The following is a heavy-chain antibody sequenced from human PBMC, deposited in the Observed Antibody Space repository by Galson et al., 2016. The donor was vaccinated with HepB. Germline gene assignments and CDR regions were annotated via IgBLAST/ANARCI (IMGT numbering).Heavy chain of an antibody. J-gene: IGHJ6*03. D-gene: IGHD3-22*01. Sequence: SETLSLTCAVSGGSISSTHWWSWVRQPPGQGLEWIGEIYNSGSTNYNPSLRGRVTLSVDKSKNQFSLSLSSVTAADTALYYCAREVKEYHDSAHSPGYYYYMDVWGKGSMVTVSS. CDR2: IYNSGST. CDR3: AREVKEYHDSAHSPGYYYYMDV. V-gene: IGHV4-4*02. CDR1: GGSISSTHW.